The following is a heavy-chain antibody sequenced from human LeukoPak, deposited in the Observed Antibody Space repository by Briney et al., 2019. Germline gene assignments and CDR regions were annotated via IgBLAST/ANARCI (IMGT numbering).Heavy chain of an antibody. V-gene: IGHV4-61*01. CDR3: ARNTRDSSSWFGLDY. CDR2: IFYSGST. D-gene: IGHD6-13*01. CDR1: GVSFTSGSCY. Sequence: SETLSLTCTVSGVSFTSGSCYWSWIRQPPGKGLEWIGYIFYSGSTNSNLSLKSRVTVSVDTSKNQFSLKLSSVTAADTAVYYCARNTRDSSSWFGLDYWGQGILVTVSS. J-gene: IGHJ4*02.